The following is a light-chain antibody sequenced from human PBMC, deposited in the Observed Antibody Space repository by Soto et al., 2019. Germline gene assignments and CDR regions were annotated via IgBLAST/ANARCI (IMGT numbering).Light chain of an antibody. CDR2: NDN. Sequence: QSVLTQPPSVSGAPGQRVTISCTGSSSNIGAGSGVHWYQQLPGTAPKLLIYNDNKRPSGVPDRFSGSKSGTSASLAITGLQAEDEADYYCQSYDSSLSGYVFGTGTKVTVL. CDR3: QSYDSSLSGYV. CDR1: SSNIGAGSG. J-gene: IGLJ1*01. V-gene: IGLV1-40*01.